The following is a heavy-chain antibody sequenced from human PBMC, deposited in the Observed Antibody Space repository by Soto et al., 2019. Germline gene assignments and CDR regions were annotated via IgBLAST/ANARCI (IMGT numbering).Heavy chain of an antibody. CDR3: ARAGSWDAHYYYGMDV. V-gene: IGHV1-18*01. D-gene: IGHD1-26*01. CDR1: GYTFTSYG. Sequence: QVQLVQSGAEVKKPGASVKVSCKASGYTFTSYGISWVRQAPGQGLEWMGWISAYNGNTNYAQKLQGRVTMTTDTSTSTGYMELRSLRSDDTAVYYCARAGSWDAHYYYGMDVWGQGTTVTVSS. J-gene: IGHJ6*02. CDR2: ISAYNGNT.